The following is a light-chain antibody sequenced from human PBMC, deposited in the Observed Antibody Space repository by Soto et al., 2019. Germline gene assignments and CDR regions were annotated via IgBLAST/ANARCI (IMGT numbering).Light chain of an antibody. J-gene: IGKJ1*01. Sequence: EIVLTQSPATLSLSPGERATLSCRASLSVASYLAWYQQKPGQAPRLLIYDASNRATGVPPRFSGSGSGTDFTLTITSLEPEDFGVYYCQQRSNWPRTFGQGTMVEI. CDR1: LSVASY. V-gene: IGKV3-11*01. CDR2: DAS. CDR3: QQRSNWPRT.